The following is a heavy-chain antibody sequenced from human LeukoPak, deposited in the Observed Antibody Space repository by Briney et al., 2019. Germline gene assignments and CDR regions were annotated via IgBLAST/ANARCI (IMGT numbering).Heavy chain of an antibody. Sequence: GGSLRLSCAASGFTFDGYGMSWVRHAPGKGLEWVSGINWNGGSTGYADSVKGRFSISRDNAKNSLYLQVSSLRAEDTAWYYCARGQNYYGSGSQTFDIWGQGTMVTVSS. CDR1: GFTFDGYG. D-gene: IGHD3-10*01. V-gene: IGHV3-20*04. J-gene: IGHJ3*02. CDR3: ARGQNYYGSGSQTFDI. CDR2: INWNGGST.